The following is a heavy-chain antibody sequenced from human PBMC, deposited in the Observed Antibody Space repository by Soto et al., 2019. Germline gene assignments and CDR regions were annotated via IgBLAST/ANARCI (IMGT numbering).Heavy chain of an antibody. CDR1: GYTFTGYY. CDR2: INPNSGGT. V-gene: IGHV1-2*02. J-gene: IGHJ5*02. CDR3: AREGYYDSSGYPPGSRPNNWFDP. Sequence: ASVKVSCKASGYTFTGYYMHWVRQAPGQGPEWMGWINPNSGGTNYAQKFQGRVTMTRDTSISTAYMELSRLRSDDTAVYYCAREGYYDSSGYPPGSRPNNWFDPWGQGTLVTVSS. D-gene: IGHD3-22*01.